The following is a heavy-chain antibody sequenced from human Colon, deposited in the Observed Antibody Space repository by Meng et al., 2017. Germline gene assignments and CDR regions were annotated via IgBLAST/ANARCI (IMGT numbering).Heavy chain of an antibody. J-gene: IGHJ4*02. CDR2: INPHSGGT. Sequence: ASVKVSCKASGYTFTDCYIHWVRQAPGQGLEWMGRINPHSGGTNSAQKFQGRVTMTRDTSISTAYMELSRLTSDDTAVYYCARVPAAGTGDIYFDYWGQGTLVTVSS. V-gene: IGHV1-2*06. CDR3: ARVPAAGTGDIYFDY. D-gene: IGHD6-13*01. CDR1: GYTFTDCY.